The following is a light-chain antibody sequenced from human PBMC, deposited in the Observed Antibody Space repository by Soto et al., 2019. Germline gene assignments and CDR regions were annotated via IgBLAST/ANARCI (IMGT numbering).Light chain of an antibody. Sequence: EIVLTQSPDTLSLSPGERATLSCRASQTISSSYLAWYQQKPGQSPRLLIYGTSSRATGIPDRFSGSGSGTDFTLTIGSLEPEDSAVYYCQQFGTSPRTFGQGTKVEIK. CDR3: QQFGTSPRT. CDR1: QTISSSY. CDR2: GTS. J-gene: IGKJ1*01. V-gene: IGKV3-20*01.